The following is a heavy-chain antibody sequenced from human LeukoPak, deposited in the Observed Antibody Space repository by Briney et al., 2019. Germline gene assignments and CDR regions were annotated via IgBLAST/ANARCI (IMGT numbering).Heavy chain of an antibody. CDR2: IYDSGTS. J-gene: IGHJ6*03. D-gene: IGHD3-10*01. V-gene: IGHV4-30-4*07. CDR1: GGSIRSGGYS. CDR3: ARFVSDGSGRYYYYYMDV. Sequence: PSETLSLTCAVSGGSIRSGGYSWSWIRQPPGKGLEWIGDIYDSGTSYYSPSLKSRVTILTDTSKNQFSLKVNSVTAADTAVYYCARFVSDGSGRYYYYYMDVWGKGTTVTISS.